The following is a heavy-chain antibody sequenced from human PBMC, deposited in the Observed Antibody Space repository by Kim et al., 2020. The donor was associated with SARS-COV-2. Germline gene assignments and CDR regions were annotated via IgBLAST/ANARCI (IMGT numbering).Heavy chain of an antibody. Sequence: SVKVSCKASGGTFSSYAISWVRQAPGQGLEWMGGIIPIFGTANYAQKFQGRVTITADESTSTAYMELSSLRSEDTAVYYCARDRGDSSSWYLHYYYYGMDVWGQGTTVTVSS. D-gene: IGHD6-13*01. V-gene: IGHV1-69*13. CDR1: GGTFSSYA. CDR3: ARDRGDSSSWYLHYYYYGMDV. CDR2: IIPIFGTA. J-gene: IGHJ6*02.